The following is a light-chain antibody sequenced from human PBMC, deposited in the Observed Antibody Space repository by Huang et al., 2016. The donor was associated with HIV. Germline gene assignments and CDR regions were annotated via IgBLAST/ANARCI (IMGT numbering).Light chain of an antibody. V-gene: IGKV3-20*01. Sequence: EIVLTQSPGTLSLSPGERATLSCRASQSVGIYLAGYQQKPGQAPRLLIYGASTRVTGIPDRVSGGGSGTDFTLSISRLEPEDFAVYYCQQYERPPDTFGPGTKVNIK. CDR3: QQYERPPDT. CDR2: GAS. CDR1: QSVGIY. J-gene: IGKJ3*01.